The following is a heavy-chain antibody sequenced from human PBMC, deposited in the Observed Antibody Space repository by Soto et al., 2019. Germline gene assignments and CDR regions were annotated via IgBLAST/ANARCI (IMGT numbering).Heavy chain of an antibody. CDR2: MNPINGAT. V-gene: IGHV1-8*02. Sequence: QVQLVQSGAEVKQSGASVKVSCKASGYDFTAYDINWVRQASGQGLEWMGWMNPINGATGSARRFQGRVSMTRHTATATAYLELASLSSDDSAVYYCGRGPSPRAPAGGTPYYYAMDVW. J-gene: IGHJ6*01. CDR1: GYDFTAYD. D-gene: IGHD6-13*01. CDR3: GRGPSPRAPAGGTPYYYAMDV.